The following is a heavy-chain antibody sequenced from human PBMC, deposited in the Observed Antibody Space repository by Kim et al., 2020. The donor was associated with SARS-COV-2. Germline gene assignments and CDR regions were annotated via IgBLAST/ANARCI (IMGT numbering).Heavy chain of an antibody. CDR3: ARGFRGSVSWGPFDL. V-gene: IGHV3-48*02. CDR2: IDTTIGSI. J-gene: IGHJ3*01. Sequence: GGSLRLSCTASGFSFNTFNFNWVRQAPGKGLEWVSYIDTTIGSIYYADSVMGRFTISRDNANNSLFLQMNSLRDEDTAVYYCARGFRGSVSWGPFDLWGQATMVTVSS. CDR1: GFSFNTFN. D-gene: IGHD3-10*01.